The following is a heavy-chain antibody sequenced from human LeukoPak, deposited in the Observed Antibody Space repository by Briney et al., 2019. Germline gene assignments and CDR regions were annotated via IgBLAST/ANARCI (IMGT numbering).Heavy chain of an antibody. D-gene: IGHD6-19*01. Sequence: GGSLGLSCAASVFTFFNSAMSCGPEAPGKGLEWVSTLSGSGITTYYADSVKGRFTISRDNSKNTLYLQMNSRRAEYTAVYYCAKGIYSSGWSYFDSWGHGTLVTVSS. CDR2: LSGSGITT. J-gene: IGHJ4*01. V-gene: IGHV3-23*01. CDR3: AKGIYSSGWSYFDS. CDR1: VFTFFNSA.